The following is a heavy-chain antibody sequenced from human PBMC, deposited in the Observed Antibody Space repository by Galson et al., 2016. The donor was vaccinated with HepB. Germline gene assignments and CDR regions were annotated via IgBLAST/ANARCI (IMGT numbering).Heavy chain of an antibody. CDR3: VSGIDSRKTGY. J-gene: IGHJ4*02. CDR2: IYHSGST. Sequence: TLSLTCTVSGDSISNDGNYWSWTHQHPGKGLEFIGYIYHSGSTYYNPSLRSRVTISVDTSENQFSLKLSSVTAADTAVYYCVSGIDSRKTGYWGQGILVTVSS. V-gene: IGHV4-31*03. D-gene: IGHD1-1*01. CDR1: GDSISNDGNY.